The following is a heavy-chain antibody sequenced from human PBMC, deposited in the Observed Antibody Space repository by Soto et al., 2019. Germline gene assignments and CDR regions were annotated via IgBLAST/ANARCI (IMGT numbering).Heavy chain of an antibody. Sequence: EVQLVESGGGLVQPGRSLRLSCAASGFTFDDYAMHWVRQAPGKGLEWVSGISWNSGSIGYADSVKGRFTISRDNAKNSLYLQMNSLRAEDTALYYCANDLRGVIIGLFDYWGQGTLVTVSS. CDR1: GFTFDDYA. CDR3: ANDLRGVIIGLFDY. D-gene: IGHD3-10*01. J-gene: IGHJ4*02. V-gene: IGHV3-9*01. CDR2: ISWNSGSI.